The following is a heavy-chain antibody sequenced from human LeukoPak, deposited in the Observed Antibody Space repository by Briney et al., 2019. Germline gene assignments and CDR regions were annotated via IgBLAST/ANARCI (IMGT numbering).Heavy chain of an antibody. Sequence: PGGSLRLSCAASGFTFSSYAMHWVRQAPGKGLEWVAVISYDGSNKYYADSVKGRFTISRDNSKNTLYLQMNNLRAEDTAVYYCARERDPGAFDIWGQGTMVTVSS. V-gene: IGHV3-30-3*01. CDR3: ARERDPGAFDI. J-gene: IGHJ3*02. CDR1: GFTFSSYA. CDR2: ISYDGSNK.